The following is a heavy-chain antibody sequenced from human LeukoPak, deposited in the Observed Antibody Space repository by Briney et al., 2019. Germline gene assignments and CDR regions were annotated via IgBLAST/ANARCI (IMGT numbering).Heavy chain of an antibody. Sequence: GGSLRLSCAASGFTFSDYYMSWIRQAPGKGLEWVSYISSSGSTIYYADSVKGRFTLSRDNAKNSLYLQMNSLRVEDTAVYYCARDSSMLRGPLVIYYFDFWGQGTLVTVSS. J-gene: IGHJ4*02. CDR1: GFTFSDYY. V-gene: IGHV3-11*01. CDR2: ISSSGSTI. D-gene: IGHD3-10*01. CDR3: ARDSSMLRGPLVIYYFDF.